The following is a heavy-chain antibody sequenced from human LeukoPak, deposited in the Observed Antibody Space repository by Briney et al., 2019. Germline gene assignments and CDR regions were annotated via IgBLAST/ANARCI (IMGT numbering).Heavy chain of an antibody. Sequence: GESLKTSCKASGYSFTSYWIGWVRQMPGKGLEWMGIIYPGDSDTRYSPSFQGQVTISADKSISTAYLHWSSLKASDTAMYYCARPHTLDRTTKYYFDYWGQGILVTVSS. D-gene: IGHD4-17*01. CDR2: IYPGDSDT. V-gene: IGHV5-51*01. CDR1: GYSFTSYW. J-gene: IGHJ4*02. CDR3: ARPHTLDRTTKYYFDY.